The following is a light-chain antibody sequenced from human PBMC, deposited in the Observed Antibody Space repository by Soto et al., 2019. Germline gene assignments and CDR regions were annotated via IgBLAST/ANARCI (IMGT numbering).Light chain of an antibody. J-gene: IGKJ1*01. CDR1: QSVSSSY. CDR2: GAS. Sequence: EIVLTQSPGTLSLSPGERATLSCRASQSVSSSYLAWYQQKPGQAPRLLIYGASSRATGIPDRFSGSGSGTDFTLTISRREPEDFAVYYWQQYGSSPRGTFGQGTKVEIK. CDR3: QQYGSSPRGT. V-gene: IGKV3-20*01.